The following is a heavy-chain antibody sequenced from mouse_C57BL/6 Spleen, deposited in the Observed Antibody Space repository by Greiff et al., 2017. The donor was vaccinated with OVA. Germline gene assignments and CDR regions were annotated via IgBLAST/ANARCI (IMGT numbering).Heavy chain of an antibody. V-gene: IGHV1-59*01. D-gene: IGHD3-2*02. CDR2: IDPSDSYT. Sequence: QVQLQQPGAELVRPGTSVKLSCKASGYTFTSYWMHWVKQRPGQGLEWIGVIDPSDSYTNYNQKFKGKATLTVDTSSSPAYMQLSSLTSEDSAVYYCARGAQATFDYWGQGTTLTVSS. CDR1: GYTFTSYW. J-gene: IGHJ2*01. CDR3: ARGAQATFDY.